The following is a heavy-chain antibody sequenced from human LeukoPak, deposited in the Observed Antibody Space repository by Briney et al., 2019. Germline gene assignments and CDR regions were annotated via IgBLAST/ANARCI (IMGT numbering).Heavy chain of an antibody. D-gene: IGHD1-1*01. Sequence: GGSLRLSCAASGFTLSTYAMSWVRQTPGKGLEWVAATSSSDAGTYYADSVKGRFTISRDNAKNSLYLQMNSLRAEDTAVYYCARIGGYNWNEWGQGTLVTVSS. J-gene: IGHJ4*02. V-gene: IGHV3-21*01. CDR3: ARIGGYNWNE. CDR2: TSSSDAGT. CDR1: GFTLSTYA.